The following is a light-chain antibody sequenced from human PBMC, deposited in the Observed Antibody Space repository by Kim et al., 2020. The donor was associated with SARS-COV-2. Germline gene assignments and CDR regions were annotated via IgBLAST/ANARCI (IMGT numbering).Light chain of an antibody. Sequence: VSPGETATLSYRASHSVSSNLAWYQQKPGQAPRLLIYGASTRATGLPDRFSGSGSGTEFTLTISSLQSEDFAVYYCQQYTSWPLTFGGGTKVDIK. V-gene: IGKV3-15*01. CDR1: HSVSSN. CDR3: QQYTSWPLT. J-gene: IGKJ4*01. CDR2: GAS.